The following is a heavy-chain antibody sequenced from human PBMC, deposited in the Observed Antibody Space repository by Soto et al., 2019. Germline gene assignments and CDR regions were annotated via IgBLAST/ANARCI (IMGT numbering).Heavy chain of an antibody. D-gene: IGHD3-10*01. CDR2: INPSGGST. CDR3: ARDRNYYGSGSCNDY. J-gene: IGHJ4*02. CDR1: GYTFTSYY. V-gene: IGHV1-46*01. Sequence: ASVKVSCKASGYTFTSYYMHWVRQAPGQGLEWMGIINPSGGSTSYAQKFQGRVTMTRDTSTSTVYVELSSLRSEDTAVYYCARDRNYYGSGSCNDYWGQGTLVTVSS.